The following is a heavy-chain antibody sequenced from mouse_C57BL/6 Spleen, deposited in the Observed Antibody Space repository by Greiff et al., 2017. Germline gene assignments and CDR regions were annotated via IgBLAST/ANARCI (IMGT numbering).Heavy chain of an antibody. V-gene: IGHV5-17*01. CDR2: ISSGSSTI. Sequence: EVKLVESGGGLVKPGGSLKLSCAASGFTFSDYGMHWVRQAPEKGLEWVAYISSGSSTIYYADTLKGRFTISSDNAKNTLFLQMSSLRSEDAAMYCGARGDYGRGYRAFDDWGQGTTLTVSS. J-gene: IGHJ2*01. CDR1: GFTFSDYG. CDR3: ARGDYGRGYRAFDD. D-gene: IGHD1-1*01.